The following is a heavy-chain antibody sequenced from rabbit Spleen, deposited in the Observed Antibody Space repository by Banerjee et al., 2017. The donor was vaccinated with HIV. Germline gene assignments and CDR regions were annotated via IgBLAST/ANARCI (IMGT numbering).Heavy chain of an antibody. V-gene: IGHV1S40*01. Sequence: QSLEESGGGLVKPGASLTLTCTASGFSFSSVHWIYWVRQAPGKGLEWIGIIYAAKGSTDYASWVNGRFTISSDNAQSTVDLKMTSLTAADTATYFCARAIVPWLGLTRLDLWGPGTLVTVS. D-gene: IGHD4-1*01. CDR2: IYAAKGST. CDR1: GFSFSSVHW. J-gene: IGHJ3*01. CDR3: ARAIVPWLGLTRLDL.